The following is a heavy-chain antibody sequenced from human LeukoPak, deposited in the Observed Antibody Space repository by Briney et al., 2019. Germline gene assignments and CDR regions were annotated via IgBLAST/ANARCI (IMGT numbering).Heavy chain of an antibody. CDR1: GYTFTGYY. J-gene: IGHJ4*02. CDR3: AREETSIASRPWY. D-gene: IGHD6-6*01. Sequence: ASVKVSCKASGYTFTGYYMHWVRQAPGQGLEWMGWINPNSGGTNYAQKFQGRVTMTRDTSISTAHMELRRLNFDDTAVYYCAREETSIASRPWYWGQGTLVTISS. CDR2: INPNSGGT. V-gene: IGHV1-2*02.